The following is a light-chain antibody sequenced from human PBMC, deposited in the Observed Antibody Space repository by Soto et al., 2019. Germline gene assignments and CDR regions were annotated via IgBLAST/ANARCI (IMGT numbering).Light chain of an antibody. J-gene: IGKJ1*01. CDR1: HSISYY. V-gene: IGKV1-5*01. CDR3: QQYNTYSTWT. CDR2: DAS. Sequence: DIQMAQSPSTLSASVGERVTITCRASHSISYYLAWYQQRPGKAPKVLIWDASSLQRGVPSRFSGSGSGTEFTLTISSLQPDDFATYYCQQYNTYSTWTFGQGTKVDIK.